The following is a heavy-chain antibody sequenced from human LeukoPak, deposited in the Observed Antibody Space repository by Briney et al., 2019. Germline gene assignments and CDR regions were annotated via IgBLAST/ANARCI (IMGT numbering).Heavy chain of an antibody. CDR3: ARDHQSYCGGDCYFGPGDI. CDR2: INHSGST. D-gene: IGHD2-21*02. J-gene: IGHJ3*02. V-gene: IGHV4-34*01. Sequence: SETLSLTCAVYGGSFSGYYWSWIRQPPGKGLEWIGEINHSGSTNYNPSLKSRVTISVDTSKNQFSLKLSSVTAADTAVYCCARDHQSYCGGDCYFGPGDIWGQGTMVTVSS. CDR1: GGSFSGYY.